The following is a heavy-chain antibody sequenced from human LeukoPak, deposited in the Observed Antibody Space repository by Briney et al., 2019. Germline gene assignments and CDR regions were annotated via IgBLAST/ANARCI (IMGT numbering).Heavy chain of an antibody. CDR1: GFTFSDHY. J-gene: IGHJ5*02. Sequence: GGSLRLSCAASGFTFSDHYLSWIRQAPGKGLEWLSYISTSGTTIYYADSVKGRLTTSRDNAKNSLYLQMNSLRPEDTAVYYCVRGAGPLFDPWGQGTLVTVSS. CDR3: VRGAGPLFDP. CDR2: ISTSGTTI. V-gene: IGHV3-11*01.